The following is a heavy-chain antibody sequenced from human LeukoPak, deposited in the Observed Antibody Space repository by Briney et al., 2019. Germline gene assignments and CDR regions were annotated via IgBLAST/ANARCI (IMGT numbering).Heavy chain of an antibody. J-gene: IGHJ6*03. Sequence: SETLSLTCTVSSGSISTSNYYWGWIRQPPGKGLEWIGSIYHSGSTYYNPSLKSRVTISVDTSKNQFSLKLSSVTAADTAVYYCATSTKAASYYYYMDVWGKGTTVTVSS. CDR2: IYHSGST. CDR1: SGSISTSNYY. D-gene: IGHD5-24*01. CDR3: ATSTKAASYYYYMDV. V-gene: IGHV4-39*07.